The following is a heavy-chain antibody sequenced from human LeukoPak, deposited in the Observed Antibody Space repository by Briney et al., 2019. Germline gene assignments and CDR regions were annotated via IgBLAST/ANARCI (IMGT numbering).Heavy chain of an antibody. CDR2: IWYDGSNK. D-gene: IGHD2-2*01. J-gene: IGHJ5*02. Sequence: PGRSLRLSCAASGFTFSSYGMHWVRQAPGKGLEWVAVIWYDGSNKYYADSVKGRFTISRDNSKNTLYLQMNSLRAEDTAVYYCAKGGDSSTRYGDLEDWFDPWGQGTLVTVSS. V-gene: IGHV3-33*06. CDR3: AKGGDSSTRYGDLEDWFDP. CDR1: GFTFSSYG.